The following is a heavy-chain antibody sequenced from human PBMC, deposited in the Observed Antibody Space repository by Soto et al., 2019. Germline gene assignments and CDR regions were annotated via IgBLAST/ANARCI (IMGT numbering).Heavy chain of an antibody. D-gene: IGHD3-22*01. CDR3: ARATWHYFDSSGYHVMDV. V-gene: IGHV1-46*01. J-gene: IGHJ6*02. CDR2: INPNSGRT. CDR1: GYTFTSYF. Sequence: ASVKVSCTASGYTFTSYFMHWVRQAPGQGLEWMGIINPNSGRTTYIQKFEGRVTVTSDTSTGTVYMELSSLRSEDTAVYYCARATWHYFDSSGYHVMDVWGQGTTVTVSS.